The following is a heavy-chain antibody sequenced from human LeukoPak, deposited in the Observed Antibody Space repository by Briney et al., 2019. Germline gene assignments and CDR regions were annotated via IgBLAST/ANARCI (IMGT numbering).Heavy chain of an antibody. V-gene: IGHV3-48*01. CDR3: ARTGLGMYSFDS. CDR2: ITGSSSTI. D-gene: IGHD3/OR15-3a*01. CDR1: GFTFSSYS. Sequence: GGSLRLSCAVSGFTFSSYSMNWVRQAAGKGLEWASYITGSSSTINYADSVKGRFTISRDKAKNSLYLQMNSLRAEDTAVYYCARTGLGMYSFDSWGQGTLVTVSS. J-gene: IGHJ4*02.